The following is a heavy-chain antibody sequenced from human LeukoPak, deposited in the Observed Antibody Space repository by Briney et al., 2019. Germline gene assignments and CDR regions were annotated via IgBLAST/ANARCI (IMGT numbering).Heavy chain of an antibody. CDR2: ISYDGSNK. CDR1: GFTFSSYA. Sequence: GGSPRLSCAASGFTFSSYAMHWVRQAPGKGLEWVAVISYDGSNKYYADSVKGRFTISRDNSKNTLYLQMNSLRAEDTAVYYCARGYSSSWYFLPSGIDYWGQGTLVTVSS. D-gene: IGHD6-13*01. J-gene: IGHJ4*02. V-gene: IGHV3-30*04. CDR3: ARGYSSSWYFLPSGIDY.